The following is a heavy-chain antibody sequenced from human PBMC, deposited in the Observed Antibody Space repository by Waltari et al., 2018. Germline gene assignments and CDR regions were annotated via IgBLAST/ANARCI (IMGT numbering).Heavy chain of an antibody. CDR1: GYSFTSYW. Sequence: VQLVQSGAEVKKPGESLKISCKGSGYSFTSYWIGWVRQMPGKGLEWMGGIIPIFGTANYAQKFQGRVTITTDESTSTAYMELSSLRSEDTAVYYCAREVDYYDSSGYYYCWFDPWGQGTLVTVSS. V-gene: IGHV1-69*01. J-gene: IGHJ5*02. CDR3: AREVDYYDSSGYYYCWFDP. CDR2: IIPIFGTA. D-gene: IGHD3-22*01.